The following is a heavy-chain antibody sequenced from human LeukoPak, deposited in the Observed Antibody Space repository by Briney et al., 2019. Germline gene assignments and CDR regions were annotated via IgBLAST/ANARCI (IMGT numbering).Heavy chain of an antibody. J-gene: IGHJ4*02. Sequence: GGSLRLSCAASGFTFRSYAMNWVRQAPGKGLEWVAFIRYDGSNKYYADSVKGRFTISRDNSKNTLYLQMNSLRAEDTAVYYCAKGGGAATTHLLDYWGQGTLATVS. D-gene: IGHD6-13*01. V-gene: IGHV3-30*02. CDR1: GFTFRSYA. CDR3: AKGGGAATTHLLDY. CDR2: IRYDGSNK.